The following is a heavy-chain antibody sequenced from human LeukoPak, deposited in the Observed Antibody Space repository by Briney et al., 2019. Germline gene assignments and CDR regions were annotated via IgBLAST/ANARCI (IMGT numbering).Heavy chain of an antibody. CDR3: ARDLMPCVDPAYFDH. V-gene: IGHV3-48*03. Sequence: GGSLRLSCEASGFTFSNFAMNWVRQAPGKGLEWISFISSGGTTISYAESVRGRSTISRDNARNSLFLQMNSLRVEDTAVYYCARDLMPCVDPAYFDHWGQGTLVTVSS. CDR1: GFTFSNFA. CDR2: ISSGGTTI. J-gene: IGHJ4*02. D-gene: IGHD3-9*01.